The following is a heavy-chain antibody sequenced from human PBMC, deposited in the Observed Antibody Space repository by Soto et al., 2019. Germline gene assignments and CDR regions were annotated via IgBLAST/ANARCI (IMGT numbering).Heavy chain of an antibody. D-gene: IGHD3-10*01. V-gene: IGHV4-30-4*01. J-gene: IGHJ5*02. CDR2: IYYSGST. CDR3: ARSGITMVRGVIITSWFDP. CDR1: GGSISSGDYY. Sequence: PSETLSLTCTVSGGSISSGDYYWSGIRQPPGKGLEWIGYIYYSGSTYYNPSLKSRVTISVDTSKNQFSLKLSSVTAADTAVYYCARSGITMVRGVIITSWFDPWGQGTLVTVSS.